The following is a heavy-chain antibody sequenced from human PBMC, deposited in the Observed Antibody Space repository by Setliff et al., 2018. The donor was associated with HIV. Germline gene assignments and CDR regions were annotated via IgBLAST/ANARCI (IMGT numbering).Heavy chain of an antibody. J-gene: IGHJ4*02. CDR2: IYYSGSA. D-gene: IGHD5-18*01. Sequence: PSETLSLTCAVSGYSISSGYYWGWIRQTPGKGLEWIGYIYYSGSANYSPSLKSRVTISVDTSKNQFSLKLTSVTAADTAFYYCARGHGYSYGPDYWGEGTLVTVSS. V-gene: IGHV4-38-2*01. CDR1: GYSISSGYY. CDR3: ARGHGYSYGPDY.